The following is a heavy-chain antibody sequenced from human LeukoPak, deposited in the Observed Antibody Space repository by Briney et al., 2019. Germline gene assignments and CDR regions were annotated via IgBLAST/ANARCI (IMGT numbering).Heavy chain of an antibody. CDR2: MNPNSGNT. CDR3: ARGGRIYSSSWYWSYRDYYGMDV. V-gene: IGHV1-8*01. D-gene: IGHD6-13*01. Sequence: ASVKVSCKASGYTFTSYDINWVRQATGQGLEWMGWMNPNSGNTGYAQKFQGRVTMTRNTSISTAYMELSSLRSEDTAVYYCARGGRIYSSSWYWSYRDYYGMDVWGQGTTVTVSS. J-gene: IGHJ6*02. CDR1: GYTFTSYD.